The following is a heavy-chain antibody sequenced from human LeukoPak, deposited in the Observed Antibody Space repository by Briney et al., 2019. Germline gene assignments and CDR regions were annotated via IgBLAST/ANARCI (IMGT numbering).Heavy chain of an antibody. Sequence: GGSLRLSCAAYGFTFSSYWMTWVRQAPGKGLEWVANIKEDGSEKYYVDSVRGRFTISRDNAKNSLYLHMNSLRAEDTAVYYCARVHHSSSWGTDDCWGQGTLVTVSS. CDR3: ARVHHSSSWGTDDC. CDR1: GFTFSSYW. V-gene: IGHV3-7*01. CDR2: IKEDGSEK. D-gene: IGHD6-13*01. J-gene: IGHJ4*02.